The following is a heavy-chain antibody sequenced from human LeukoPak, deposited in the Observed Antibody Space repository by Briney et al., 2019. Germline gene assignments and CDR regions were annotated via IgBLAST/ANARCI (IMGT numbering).Heavy chain of an antibody. D-gene: IGHD5-18*01. V-gene: IGHV4-59*08. Sequence: PSETLCLTCTDPGGSISKYYWSWIRQPPGKGLEWIGYIYYSGSTNYNPSLKSRVTISVDTSKNQFSLKLSSVTAADTAVYYCARHPSRYSYGSNFDYWGQGTLVTVSS. J-gene: IGHJ4*02. CDR1: GGSISKYY. CDR2: IYYSGST. CDR3: ARHPSRYSYGSNFDY.